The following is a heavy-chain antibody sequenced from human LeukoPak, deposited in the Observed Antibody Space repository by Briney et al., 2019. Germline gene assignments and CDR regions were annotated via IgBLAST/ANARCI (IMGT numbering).Heavy chain of an antibody. CDR1: GGSFSGYY. CDR3: ARGLYGSDRPDSGFY. D-gene: IGHD3-10*01. J-gene: IGHJ4*02. CDR2: INHSGSA. V-gene: IGHV4-34*01. Sequence: SETLSLTCAVYGGSFSGYYWRWIRQTPGKGLEWIGQINHSGSANYNPSLKSRVTISVDTSKNQFSLKVSSVTAADTAVYYCARGLYGSDRPDSGFYWGQGTPVTVSS.